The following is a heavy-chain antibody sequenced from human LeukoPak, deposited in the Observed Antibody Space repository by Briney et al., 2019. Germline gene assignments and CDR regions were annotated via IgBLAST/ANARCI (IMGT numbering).Heavy chain of an antibody. D-gene: IGHD4-23*01. CDR3: ARDNSAGDIAWWFDP. Sequence: ASVKVSCKASGYTFINHWMHWVRQAPGQGLEWMGLINPTGTWTLYARNFRGRLTLTRDMSTNTDHMELSSLTSEDTAIYYCARDNSAGDIAWWFDPWGQGTLVTVSP. J-gene: IGHJ5*02. CDR1: GYTFINHW. CDR2: INPTGTWT. V-gene: IGHV1-46*01.